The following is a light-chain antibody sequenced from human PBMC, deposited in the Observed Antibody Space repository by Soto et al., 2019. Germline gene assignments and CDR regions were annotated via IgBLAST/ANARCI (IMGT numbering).Light chain of an antibody. CDR3: QQRGNWPPT. J-gene: IGKJ1*01. CDR2: HTS. V-gene: IGKV3-11*01. CDR1: QSVSSF. Sequence: IVLTQSPATLSLSPGERATLSCRASQSVSSFLAWYQQKPGQAPRLLIYHTSNRATGIPARFSGSGSGTDFTLTISSLEPEDFALYYCQQRGNWPPTFGQGTKVDI.